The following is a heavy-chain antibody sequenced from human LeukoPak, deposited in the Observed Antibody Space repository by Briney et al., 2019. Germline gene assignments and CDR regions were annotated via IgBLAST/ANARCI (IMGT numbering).Heavy chain of an antibody. CDR2: ISWNSGSI. CDR1: GFTFDDYA. V-gene: IGHV3-9*01. Sequence: GGSLRLSCAASGFTFDDYAMHWVRQAPGKGLEWVSGISWNSGSIGYADSVKGRFTISRDNAKNSLYLQMNSLRAEDTALYYCAKDYGITMVRGVIDYYYGMDVWGQGTTVTVSS. CDR3: AKDYGITMVRGVIDYYYGMDV. J-gene: IGHJ6*02. D-gene: IGHD3-10*01.